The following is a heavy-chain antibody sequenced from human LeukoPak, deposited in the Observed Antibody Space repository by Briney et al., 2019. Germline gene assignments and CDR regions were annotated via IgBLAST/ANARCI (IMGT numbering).Heavy chain of an antibody. V-gene: IGHV3-21*01. CDR3: ARFPYCSSTSCYSDY. CDR2: ISSSSSYI. J-gene: IGHJ4*02. D-gene: IGHD2-2*02. Sequence: GGSLRLSCAASGLTFSSYSMNWVRQAPGKGLEWVSSISSSSSYIYYADSVKGRFTISRDNAKNSLYLQMNSLRAEDTAVYYCARFPYCSSTSCYSDYWGRGTLVTVSS. CDR1: GLTFSSYS.